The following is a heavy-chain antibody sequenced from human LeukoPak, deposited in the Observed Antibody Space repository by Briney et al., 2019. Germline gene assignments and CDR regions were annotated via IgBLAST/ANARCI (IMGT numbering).Heavy chain of an antibody. J-gene: IGHJ4*02. D-gene: IGHD2-15*01. CDR3: TLSGY. V-gene: IGHV3-33*03. CDR1: GFTFNIYG. CDR2: IWYDGSKK. Sequence: GGSLRLSCAASGFTFNIYGMHWVRQAPGKGLEWVAFIWYDGSKKYYADSVKGRFTISRDNAKNSLYLQMNSLRAEDTAVYYCTLSGYWGQGTLVTVSS.